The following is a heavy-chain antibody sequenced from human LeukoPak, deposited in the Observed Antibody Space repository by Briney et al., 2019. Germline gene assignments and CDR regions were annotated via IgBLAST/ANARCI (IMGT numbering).Heavy chain of an antibody. V-gene: IGHV4-34*01. CDR1: GGSFNGYF. CDR3: ARGPDSGSYYAWFDP. CDR2: INHSGSP. D-gene: IGHD3-10*01. J-gene: IGHJ5*02. Sequence: PSETLSLTCAVYGGSFNGYFWSWIRQPPGRGLEWIWEINHSGSPNYNPSLKSRGTISVDTSKNQVSLKLNSVTAADTAVYYCARGPDSGSYYAWFDPWGQGTLVTVSS.